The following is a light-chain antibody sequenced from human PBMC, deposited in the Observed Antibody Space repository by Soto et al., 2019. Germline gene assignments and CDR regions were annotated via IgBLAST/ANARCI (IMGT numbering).Light chain of an antibody. J-gene: IGLJ1*01. CDR1: GSDVGAYNY. Sequence: QSALTHPASVSGSPGQSITISCTGTGSDVGAYNYVSWYQQHPDKAPKLMIYDVSDRPSGVSNRFSGSKSGNTASLTISGLQAEDEADYYCTSFTSSSTLYVFGAGTKLTVL. CDR3: TSFTSSSTLYV. V-gene: IGLV2-14*01. CDR2: DVS.